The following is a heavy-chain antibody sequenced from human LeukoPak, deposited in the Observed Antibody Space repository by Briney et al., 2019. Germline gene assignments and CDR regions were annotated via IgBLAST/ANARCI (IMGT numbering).Heavy chain of an antibody. V-gene: IGHV4-59*02. D-gene: IGHD2-15*01. J-gene: IGHJ4*02. CDR3: ARIHRYCSGGACYVLDN. CDR1: GVSVSGYY. CDR2: VYYSGST. Sequence: PSETLSLTCVVSGVSVSGYYWGWIRQPPGRGLEWIGYVYYSGSTNYNPSFKSRITISVDTSRNQFSLQLSSVTAADTAVYYCARIHRYCSGGACYVLDNWGQGTLVAVSS.